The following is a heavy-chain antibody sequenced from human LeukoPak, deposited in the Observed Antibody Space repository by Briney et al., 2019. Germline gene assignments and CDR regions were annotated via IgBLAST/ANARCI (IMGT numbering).Heavy chain of an antibody. V-gene: IGHV4-59*02. D-gene: IGHD2-15*01. J-gene: IGHJ4*02. CDR3: ARIHRYCSGGACYVLDN. CDR1: GVSVSGYY. CDR2: VYYSGST. Sequence: PSETLSLTCVVSGVSVSGYYWGWIRQPPGRGLEWIGYVYYSGSTNYNPSFKSRITISVDTSRNQFSLQLSSVTAADTAVYYCARIHRYCSGGACYVLDNWGQGTLVAVSS.